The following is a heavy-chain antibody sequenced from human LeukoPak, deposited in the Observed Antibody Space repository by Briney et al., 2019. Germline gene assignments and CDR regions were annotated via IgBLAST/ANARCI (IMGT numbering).Heavy chain of an antibody. Sequence: GGSLRLSCAASGFTFSSYWMTWVRQAPGKGLEWVANINQDGSEKYYVDSVKGRFTISRDNAKNSLYLQMNSLRAEDTAVYYCARDLVHYGSPSPPTFWGQGTLVTVSS. CDR2: INQDGSEK. CDR1: GFTFSSYW. V-gene: IGHV3-7*01. J-gene: IGHJ4*02. CDR3: ARDLVHYGSPSPPTF. D-gene: IGHD1-26*01.